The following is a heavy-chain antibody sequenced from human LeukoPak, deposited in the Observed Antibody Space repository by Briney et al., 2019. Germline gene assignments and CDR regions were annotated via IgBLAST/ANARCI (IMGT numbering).Heavy chain of an antibody. V-gene: IGHV3-21*04. J-gene: IGHJ2*01. CDR2: IGPRRGSI. D-gene: IGHD6-19*01. Sequence: NTGGSLRLPCATYGYILTRYSMNGVRQAPGKGLEWVSSIGPRRGSIFYAASVKGRVSISRDNAQNSLHLQLSSLTADDTAVYYCAMLAGSRPPWYRDLWGRGTLVTVSS. CDR3: AMLAGSRPPWYRDL. CDR1: GYILTRYS.